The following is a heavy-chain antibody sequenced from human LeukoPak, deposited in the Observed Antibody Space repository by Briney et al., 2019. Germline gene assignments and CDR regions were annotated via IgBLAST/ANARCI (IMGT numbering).Heavy chain of an antibody. D-gene: IGHD3-3*01. Sequence: ASVKVSCKASGGTFSSYAISWVRQATGQGLEWMGWMNPNSGNTGYAQKFQGRVTMTRNTSISTAYMELSSLRSEDTAVYYCARYSYYDFWSGTHGMDVWGQGTTVTVSS. V-gene: IGHV1-8*02. CDR1: GGTFSSYA. J-gene: IGHJ6*02. CDR3: ARYSYYDFWSGTHGMDV. CDR2: MNPNSGNT.